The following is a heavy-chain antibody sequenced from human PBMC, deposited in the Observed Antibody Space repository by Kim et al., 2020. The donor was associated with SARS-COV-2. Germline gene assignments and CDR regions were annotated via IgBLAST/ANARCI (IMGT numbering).Heavy chain of an antibody. Sequence: GGSLRLSCAASGFTFSNAWMSWVRKAPGKGLEWVGRIKSKTDGGTTDYAAPAKGRFTISRDESKNTLYLQMNSLKTEDTAVYYCTTVGVGSPRCQCPPYYYSGMDVGGPGTTVTVSS. V-gene: IGHV3-15*01. CDR3: TTVGVGSPRCQCPPYYYSGMDV. D-gene: IGHD2-2*01. CDR1: GFTFSNAW. J-gene: IGHJ6*02. CDR2: IKSKTDGGTT.